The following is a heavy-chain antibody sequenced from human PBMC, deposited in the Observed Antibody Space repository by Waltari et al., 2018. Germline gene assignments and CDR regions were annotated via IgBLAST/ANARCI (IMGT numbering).Heavy chain of an antibody. D-gene: IGHD6-19*01. CDR2: MYSGGST. V-gene: IGHV3-66*02. J-gene: IGHJ1*01. Sequence: EVQLVESGGGLVQPGGSLRLSCAAYGFTVSRNYMSWVRQAPGKGLEWVSVMYSGGSTYYAYSVKGRFTISRDNSKNTLYLQMNSLRAEDTAVYYCARVGAVAGTGYFQHWGQGTLVTVSS. CDR1: GFTVSRNY. CDR3: ARVGAVAGTGYFQH.